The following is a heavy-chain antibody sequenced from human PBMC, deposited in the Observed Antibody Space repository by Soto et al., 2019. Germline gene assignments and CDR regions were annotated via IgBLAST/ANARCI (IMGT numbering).Heavy chain of an antibody. CDR3: TTLRLDP. CDR1: GYTFTAFY. Sequence: ASVKVSCKASGYTFTAFYMNWVRQAPGQGLEWMGWVNPNTGLTKYAQKFRDRVTMTSDTSINTAYMELSGLTSDDTAVYYCTTLRLDPWGQGTLVTVSS. J-gene: IGHJ5*02. V-gene: IGHV1-2*02. D-gene: IGHD6-25*01. CDR2: VNPNTGLT.